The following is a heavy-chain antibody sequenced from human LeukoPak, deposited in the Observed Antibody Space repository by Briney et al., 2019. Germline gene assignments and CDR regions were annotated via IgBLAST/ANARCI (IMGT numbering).Heavy chain of an antibody. J-gene: IGHJ6*02. CDR3: ATVVSEDYYYGMDV. Sequence: ASVKVSCKVSGYTLTELSMHWVRQAPGKGLEWMGGFDPEDGETIYAQKFQGRVTMTEDTSTDTAYMELSSLRSEDTAVYYCATVVSEDYYYGMDVWGQGTTVTVSS. V-gene: IGHV1-24*01. D-gene: IGHD6-6*01. CDR1: GYTLTELS. CDR2: FDPEDGET.